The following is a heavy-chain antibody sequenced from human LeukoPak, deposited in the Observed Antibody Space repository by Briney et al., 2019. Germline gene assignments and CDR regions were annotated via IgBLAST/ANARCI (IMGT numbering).Heavy chain of an antibody. V-gene: IGHV1-2*02. CDR3: ARDNYVVGAISPWFDP. CDR2: INPNSGDT. J-gene: IGHJ5*02. CDR1: GYTFTGYY. Sequence: ASVKVSCKASGYTFTGYYMHWVRQAPGQGLEWMGWINPNSGDTNYAQKFQGRVTMTRDTSISTAYTELSRLISDDTAVYYCARDNYVVGAISPWFDPWGQGTLVSVSS. D-gene: IGHD1-26*01.